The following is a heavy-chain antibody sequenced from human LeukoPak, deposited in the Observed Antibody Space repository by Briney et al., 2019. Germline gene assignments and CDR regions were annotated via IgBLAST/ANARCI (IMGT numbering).Heavy chain of an antibody. CDR1: GFTFSSSW. Sequence: GGSLRLSCAVSGFTFSSSWMTWVRQAPGKGLEWVSGISGSGGSTYYADSVKGRFTISRDNSKNTLYLQMNSLRADDTAVYYCAKDQGSGWWRWDYWGQGTLVTVSS. V-gene: IGHV3-23*01. CDR3: AKDQGSGWWRWDY. J-gene: IGHJ4*02. D-gene: IGHD6-19*01. CDR2: ISGSGGST.